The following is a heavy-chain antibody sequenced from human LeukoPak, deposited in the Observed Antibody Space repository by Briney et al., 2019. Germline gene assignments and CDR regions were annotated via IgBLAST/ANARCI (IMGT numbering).Heavy chain of an antibody. Sequence: GGSLRLSCAASGFTFSSYAMHWVRQAPGKGLEWVAVISYDGSNKYYADSVKGRSTISRDNSKNTLYLQMNSLRAEDTAVYYCARVVAVAAIRGAFDIWGQGTMVTVSS. J-gene: IGHJ3*02. CDR3: ARVVAVAAIRGAFDI. D-gene: IGHD6-19*01. CDR1: GFTFSSYA. V-gene: IGHV3-30-3*01. CDR2: ISYDGSNK.